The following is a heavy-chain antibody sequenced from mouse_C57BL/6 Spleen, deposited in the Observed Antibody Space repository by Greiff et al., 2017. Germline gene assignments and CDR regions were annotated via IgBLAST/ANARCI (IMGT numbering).Heavy chain of an antibody. D-gene: IGHD2-10*02. CDR3: ARYGNLWYFDV. CDR2: IWSGGIT. V-gene: IGHV2-2*01. J-gene: IGHJ1*03. Sequence: VQLQQSGPGLVQPSQSLSITCTVSGFSLTSYGVHWVRQSPGKGLEWRGVIWSGGITDYNAAFISRLSISKDNSKSQVFFKMNSLQADDTAIYYCARYGNLWYFDVWGTGTTVTVSS. CDR1: GFSLTSYG.